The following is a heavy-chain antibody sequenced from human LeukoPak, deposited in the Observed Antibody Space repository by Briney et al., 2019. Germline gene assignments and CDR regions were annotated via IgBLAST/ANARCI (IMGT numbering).Heavy chain of an antibody. Sequence: GGSLRLSCAASGFTFSDYYMLWIRQAPGKGLEGVSYISSSGSNIYYADSVKGRFTISRDNAKNSLYLQMNSLRVEDTAVYYCVRDKLVGPSRLDHWGQGTLVTVSS. J-gene: IGHJ4*02. CDR3: VRDKLVGPSRLDH. CDR1: GFTFSDYY. D-gene: IGHD1-26*01. V-gene: IGHV3-11*04. CDR2: ISSSGSNI.